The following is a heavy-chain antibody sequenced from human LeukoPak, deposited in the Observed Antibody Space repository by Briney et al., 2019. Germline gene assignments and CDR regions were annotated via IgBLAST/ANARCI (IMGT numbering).Heavy chain of an antibody. J-gene: IGHJ4*02. CDR1: GYTFTGYY. Sequence: ASVKVSCKASGYTFTGYYMHWVRQAPGQGLEWMGWINPNSDGTNYAQKFQGRVTMTRDTSISTAYMELSRLRSDDTAVYYCATSGFSGRLFDYWGQGTLVTVSS. V-gene: IGHV1-2*02. CDR2: INPNSDGT. CDR3: ATSGFSGRLFDY. D-gene: IGHD1-26*01.